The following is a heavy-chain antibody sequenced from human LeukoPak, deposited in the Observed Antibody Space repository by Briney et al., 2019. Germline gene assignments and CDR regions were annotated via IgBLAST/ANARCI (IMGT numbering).Heavy chain of an antibody. CDR3: AKDQSAMIVVVITFDY. J-gene: IGHJ4*02. D-gene: IGHD3-22*01. CDR1: GFTFSSYA. V-gene: IGHV3-23*01. CDR2: ISGSGGST. Sequence: QSGGSLRLSCAASGFTFSSYAMSWVRQAPGKGLEWVSAISGSGGSTYYADSVKSRFTISRDNSKNTLYLQMNSLRAEDTAVYYCAKDQSAMIVVVITFDYWGQGTLVTVSS.